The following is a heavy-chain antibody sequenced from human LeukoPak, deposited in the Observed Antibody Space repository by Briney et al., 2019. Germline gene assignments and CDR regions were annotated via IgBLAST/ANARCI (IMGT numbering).Heavy chain of an antibody. CDR2: INRDGSQI. J-gene: IGHJ4*02. CDR1: GFTLSTSW. V-gene: IGHV3-7*01. D-gene: IGHD3-10*01. CDR3: ARGGLTAGFDY. Sequence: PGGSLRLSCAASGFTLSTSWMTWVRQAPGKGLEWVTNINRDGSQIDYMDSVKGRFTISRDSANNALYLQMNSLIAEDTAVYYCARGGLTAGFDYWGQGTLVTVSS.